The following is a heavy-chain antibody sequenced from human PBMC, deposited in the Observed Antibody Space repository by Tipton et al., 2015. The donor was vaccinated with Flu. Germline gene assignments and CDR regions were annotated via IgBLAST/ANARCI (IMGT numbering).Heavy chain of an antibody. D-gene: IGHD6-6*01. CDR2: INHSGST. CDR3: ARVSRSIAARLNWFDP. Sequence: TLSLTCAVYGGSFSGYYWSWIRQPPGKGLEWIGEINHSGSTNYNPSLKSRVTISVDTSKNQFSLKLSSVTAADTAVYYCARVSRSIAARLNWFDPWGQGTLVTVSS. CDR1: GGSFSGYY. V-gene: IGHV4-34*01. J-gene: IGHJ5*02.